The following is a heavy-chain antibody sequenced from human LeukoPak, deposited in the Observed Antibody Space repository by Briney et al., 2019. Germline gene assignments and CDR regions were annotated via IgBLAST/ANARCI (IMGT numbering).Heavy chain of an antibody. Sequence: TGGSLRLSCAASGFTVSSNYMSWVRQAPGKGLEWVSVIYSGGSTYYADSVKGRFTISRDRSKNTLYLQMNSLRAEDTAVYYCARYDYGDSYFDYWGQGTLVTVSS. CDR2: IYSGGST. CDR1: GFTVSSNY. CDR3: ARYDYGDSYFDY. V-gene: IGHV3-53*01. J-gene: IGHJ4*02. D-gene: IGHD4-17*01.